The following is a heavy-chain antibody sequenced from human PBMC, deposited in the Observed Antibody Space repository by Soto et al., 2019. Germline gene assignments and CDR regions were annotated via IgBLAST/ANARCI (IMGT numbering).Heavy chain of an antibody. D-gene: IGHD5-18*01. CDR3: ASTLLQLWPARKIDY. J-gene: IGHJ4*02. CDR1: GFTFSSYW. V-gene: IGHV3-7*02. CDR2: IKQDGSEK. Sequence: GGPLRLSCAASGFTFSSYWMSWVRQAPGKGLEWVANIKQDGSEKYYVDSVKGRFTISRDNAKNSLYLQMNSLRAEDTAVYYCASTLLQLWPARKIDYWGQGTLVTVSS.